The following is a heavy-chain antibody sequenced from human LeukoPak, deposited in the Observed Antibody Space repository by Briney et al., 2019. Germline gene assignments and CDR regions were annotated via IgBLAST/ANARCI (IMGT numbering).Heavy chain of an antibody. D-gene: IGHD6-19*01. CDR3: ARGPHQQWPPMQY. V-gene: IGHV4-39*01. CDR1: GGSISSSSYY. CDR2: IYYSGST. J-gene: IGHJ4*02. Sequence: PSETLSLTCTVSGGSISSSSYYWGWIRQPPGKGLEWIGSIYYSGSTYYNPSLKNRVTIAVDMSKSQFSVTLTSVTAADTGVYFCARGPHQQWPPMQYWGQGSLVTVSS.